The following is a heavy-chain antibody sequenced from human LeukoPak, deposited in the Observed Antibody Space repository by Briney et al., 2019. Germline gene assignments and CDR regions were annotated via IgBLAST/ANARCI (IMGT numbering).Heavy chain of an antibody. Sequence: SETLSLTCAVYGGSFSGYYWSWIRQPPGKGLEWIGEINHSGSTNYNPSLKSRVIISVDTSKKQFSLKLSSVTAADTAVYYCARHGGRAAAGWGDNWFDPWGQGTLVTVPS. CDR1: GGSFSGYY. V-gene: IGHV4-34*01. CDR2: INHSGST. D-gene: IGHD6-13*01. J-gene: IGHJ5*02. CDR3: ARHGGRAAAGWGDNWFDP.